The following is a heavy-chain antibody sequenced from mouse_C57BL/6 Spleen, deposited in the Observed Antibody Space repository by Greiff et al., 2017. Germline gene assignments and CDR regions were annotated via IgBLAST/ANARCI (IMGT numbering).Heavy chain of an antibody. CDR3: ARGGSSGYWYFEV. D-gene: IGHD3-2*02. CDR1: GYTFTTYP. J-gene: IGHJ1*03. CDR2: FHPYNDDT. V-gene: IGHV1-47*01. Sequence: VQLQESGAELVKPGASVKMSCKASGYTFTTYPIEWMKQNHGKSLEWIGNFHPYNDDTKYNEKFKGKATLTVEKSSSTVYLELSRLTSDDSAVYYCARGGSSGYWYFEVWGTGTTVTVSS.